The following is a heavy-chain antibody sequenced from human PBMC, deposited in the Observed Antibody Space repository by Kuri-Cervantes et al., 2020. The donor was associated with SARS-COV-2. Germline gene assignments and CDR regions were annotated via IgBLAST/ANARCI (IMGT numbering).Heavy chain of an antibody. D-gene: IGHD3-10*01. CDR3: ARSILWFGELLSAYYYYGMDV. J-gene: IGHJ6*02. CDR2: ISGSGGST. CDR1: GFTFSSYA. Sequence: GESLKISCAASGFTFSSYAMSWVRQAPGKGLEWVSAISGSGGSTYYADSVKGRFTISRDNSKNTLYLQMNSLRAEDTAVYYCARSILWFGELLSAYYYYGMDVWGQGTTVTVSS. V-gene: IGHV3-23*01.